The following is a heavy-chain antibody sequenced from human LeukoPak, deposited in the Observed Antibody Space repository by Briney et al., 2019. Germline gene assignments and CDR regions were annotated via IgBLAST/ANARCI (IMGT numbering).Heavy chain of an antibody. Sequence: ASVKVSCKASGYTFTSYYMHWVRQAPGQGLEWMGIINPSGGSTSYAQKFQGRVTMTRDTSTSTVYMELSSLRSEDTAVYYCARVKESRWLTSNWFDPWGQGTLVTVSS. CDR1: GYTFTSYY. D-gene: IGHD5-12*01. J-gene: IGHJ5*02. CDR3: ARVKESRWLTSNWFDP. V-gene: IGHV1-46*01. CDR2: INPSGGST.